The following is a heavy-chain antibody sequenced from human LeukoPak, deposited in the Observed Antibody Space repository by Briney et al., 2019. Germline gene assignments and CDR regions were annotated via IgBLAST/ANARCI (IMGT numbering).Heavy chain of an antibody. CDR3: ARQLIGGVMTFDY. D-gene: IGHD3-16*01. V-gene: IGHV4-59*08. Sequence: PSETLSLTRTVSGGSISTYFWSWIRQPPGKGLEWIGYIYYSGGTNYNPSLKSRVTISVDTSKNQFSLKLSSVTAADTALYHCARQLIGGVMTFDYWGQGTLVTVSS. CDR2: IYYSGGT. J-gene: IGHJ4*02. CDR1: GGSISTYF.